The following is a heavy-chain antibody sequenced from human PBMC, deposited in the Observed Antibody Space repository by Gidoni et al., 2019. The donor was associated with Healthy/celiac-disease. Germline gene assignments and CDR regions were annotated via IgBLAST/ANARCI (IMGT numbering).Heavy chain of an antibody. Sequence: VQLVQSGAEVKKPVSSVKVSCKASGGTFSSYASSWVRQAPGQGLEWMGGIIPIFGTANYAQKFQGRVTITADKSTSTAYMELSSLRSEDTAVYYCARGYYDSSGYPLDYWGQGTLVTVSS. CDR3: ARGYYDSSGYPLDY. J-gene: IGHJ4*02. CDR1: GGTFSSYA. D-gene: IGHD3-22*01. V-gene: IGHV1-69*06. CDR2: IIPIFGTA.